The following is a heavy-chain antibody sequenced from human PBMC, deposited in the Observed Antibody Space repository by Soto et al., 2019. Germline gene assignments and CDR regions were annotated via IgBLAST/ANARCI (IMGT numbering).Heavy chain of an antibody. V-gene: IGHV4-59*08. CDR1: GGSITSYY. CDR2: IYHSGST. Sequence: PSETLSLTCTVSGGSITSYYCSWIRQPPGKGLEWIGYIYHSGSTNYNPSLKSRVTISVDTSKNQFSLKLSSVTAADTAVYYCARRTDFDFWGQGTLVTVSS. J-gene: IGHJ4*02. CDR3: ARRTDFDF.